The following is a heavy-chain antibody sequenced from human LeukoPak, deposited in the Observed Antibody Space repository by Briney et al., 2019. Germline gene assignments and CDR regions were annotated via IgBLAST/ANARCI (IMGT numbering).Heavy chain of an antibody. CDR1: GGTFSSYA. V-gene: IGHV1-69*04. CDR2: IIPILGIA. CDR3: ARGHVLRYFDFFDY. J-gene: IGHJ4*02. D-gene: IGHD3-9*01. Sequence: GASVTVSCKASGGTFSSYAISWVRQAPGQGLEWMGRIIPILGIANYAQKFQGRVTITADKSTSTAYMELSSLRSEDTAVYYCARGHVLRYFDFFDYWGQGTLVTVSS.